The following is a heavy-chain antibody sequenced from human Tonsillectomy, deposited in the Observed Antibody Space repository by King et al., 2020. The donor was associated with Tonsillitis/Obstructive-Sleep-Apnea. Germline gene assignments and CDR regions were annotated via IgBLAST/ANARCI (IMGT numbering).Heavy chain of an antibody. V-gene: IGHV4-59*01. CDR2: IYYSGST. D-gene: IGHD3-3*01. Sequence: QLQESGPGLVKPSETLSLTCTVSGGSISSYYWSWFRQPPGKGLVWIGYIYYSGSTNYNPSLNSLVTISVDTAKNQFSLKLSSVTAAETAVYYCARQREYYDFWSGYAGTYYYYYMDVWGKGTTVTVSS. J-gene: IGHJ6*03. CDR3: ARQREYYDFWSGYAGTYYYYYMDV. CDR1: GGSISSYY.